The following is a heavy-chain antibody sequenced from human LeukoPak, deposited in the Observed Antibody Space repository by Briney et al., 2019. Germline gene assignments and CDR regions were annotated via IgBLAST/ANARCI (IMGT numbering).Heavy chain of an antibody. CDR1: GFTFSTYA. Sequence: GGSLRLACAASGFTFSTYAMSRVRQAPGKGLEWVSLISGRGDGTYYAESVKGRFTISRDNSKNTVYLHMNSLRDDDAAIYYCAKGPKTTDPLEEYFQHWGQGSLVTVSS. V-gene: IGHV3-23*01. CDR2: ISGRGDGT. J-gene: IGHJ1*01. D-gene: IGHD1-1*01. CDR3: AKGPKTTDPLEEYFQH.